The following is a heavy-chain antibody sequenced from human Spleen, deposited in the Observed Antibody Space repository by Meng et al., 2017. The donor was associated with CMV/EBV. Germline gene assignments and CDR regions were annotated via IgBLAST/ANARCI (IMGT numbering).Heavy chain of an antibody. CDR1: GYTFTGYY. CDR3: ARDRVASSSWFPPYYYDYGMDV. V-gene: IGHV1-2*02. D-gene: IGHD6-13*01. CDR2: INPNSGGT. Sequence: ASVKVSCKASGYTFTGYYIHWVRQAPGQGLEWMGWINPNSGGTNYAQKFQGRVTMTRDTPISTAYMELSRLRSDDTAVYYCARDRVASSSWFPPYYYDYGMDVWGQGTTVTVSS. J-gene: IGHJ6*02.